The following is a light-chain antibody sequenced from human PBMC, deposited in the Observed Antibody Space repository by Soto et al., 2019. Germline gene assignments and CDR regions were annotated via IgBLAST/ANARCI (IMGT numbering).Light chain of an antibody. CDR3: QQRSNWPPLT. Sequence: EIVLTQSPGTLSLSPGERATLSCRASQSIRSHYLAWYQQNPGQAPRLLIYDTSNRASGIPARFSGSGSGTDFTLTISSLEPEDFAVYYCQQRSNWPPLTFGGGTKVDIK. V-gene: IGKV3-11*01. J-gene: IGKJ4*01. CDR1: QSIRSHY. CDR2: DTS.